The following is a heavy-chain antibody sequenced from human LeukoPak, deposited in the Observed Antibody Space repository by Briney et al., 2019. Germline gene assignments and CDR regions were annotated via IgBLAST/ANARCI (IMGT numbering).Heavy chain of an antibody. D-gene: IGHD3-16*01. Sequence: GGSLRLSCAASGFTFSDSWMSWVRPAPGKGLEWVANMNQDGSEKDYADSVKGRFTISRDNARNSLYLQMSSLRAEDTAVYYCATYTHWVAGDVWGQGTTVTVSS. J-gene: IGHJ6*02. CDR2: MNQDGSEK. V-gene: IGHV3-7*01. CDR1: GFTFSDSW. CDR3: ATYTHWVAGDV.